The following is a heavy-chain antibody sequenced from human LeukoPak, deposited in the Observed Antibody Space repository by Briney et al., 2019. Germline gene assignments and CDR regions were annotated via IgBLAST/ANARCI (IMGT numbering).Heavy chain of an antibody. CDR2: IYYSGST. V-gene: IGHV4-59*01. CDR1: GGSISSYY. J-gene: IGHJ6*02. Sequence: PSETLSLTCTVSGGSISSYYWSWIRQPPGKGLEWIGYIYYSGSTNYNPSLKSRVTISVDTSKNQFSLKLGSVTAADTAVYYCARDGSNWSNDYYHGVDVWGQGTTVTVSS. CDR3: ARDGSNWSNDYYHGVDV. D-gene: IGHD4-11*01.